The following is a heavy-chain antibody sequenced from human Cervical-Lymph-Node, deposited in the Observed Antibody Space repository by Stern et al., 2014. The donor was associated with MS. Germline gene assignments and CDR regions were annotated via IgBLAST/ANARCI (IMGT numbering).Heavy chain of an antibody. CDR2: ISWDGGST. CDR3: AKTTVTTRPFEF. D-gene: IGHD4-17*01. Sequence: VQLVESGGGLVQPGRSLRLSCAASGFTVNDYSMPWVRQAPGTGLEWVSGISWDGGSTEYAASVKGRFAISRDNAKNSLFLHMNSLRPEDTAFYYCAKTTVTTRPFEFWGQGTLVTVSS. V-gene: IGHV3-9*01. CDR1: GFTVNDYS. J-gene: IGHJ4*02.